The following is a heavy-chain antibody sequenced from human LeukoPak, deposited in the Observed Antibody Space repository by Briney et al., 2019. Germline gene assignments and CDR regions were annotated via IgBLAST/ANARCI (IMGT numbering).Heavy chain of an antibody. J-gene: IGHJ4*02. D-gene: IGHD5-12*01. V-gene: IGHV3-21*01. CDR3: ARDLRGDIAYLGGVLGFDY. Sequence: PGGSLRLSCAASGSTFSSYSMNWVRQAPGKGLEWDSSISSSSSYIYYADSVKGRFTISRDNAKNSLYLQMNSLRAEDTAVYYCARDLRGDIAYLGGVLGFDYWGQGTLVTVSS. CDR2: ISSSSSYI. CDR1: GSTFSSYS.